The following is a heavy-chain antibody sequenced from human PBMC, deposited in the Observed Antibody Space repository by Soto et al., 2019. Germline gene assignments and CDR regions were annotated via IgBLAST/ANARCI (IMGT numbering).Heavy chain of an antibody. Sequence: QVQLVESGGGVVQPGRSLRLSCAASGFIFGSYAMHWVRQAPGKGLEWVALISYDGSNKYYADSVKGRFTISRDNSKNTLYLQMNSLRAEDTAVYYCARVSIVVVEAAHFDSWGQGTLVTVSS. J-gene: IGHJ4*02. V-gene: IGHV3-30-3*01. D-gene: IGHD2-15*01. CDR1: GFIFGSYA. CDR3: ARVSIVVVEAAHFDS. CDR2: ISYDGSNK.